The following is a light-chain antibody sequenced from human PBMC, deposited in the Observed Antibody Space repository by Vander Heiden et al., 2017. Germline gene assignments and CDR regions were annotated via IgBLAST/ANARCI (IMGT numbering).Light chain of an antibody. J-gene: IGKJ1*01. V-gene: IGKV3-20*01. CDR3: QQYGSSFWT. Sequence: EIVSTQSPGTLSLSPGERATLSCRASRSVFNRHLAWFQQKPGQAPRLLIYGASSRATGIPDFTLTISSLEPEDFAVYYCQQYGSSFWTFGQGTRVEIK. CDR2: GAS. CDR1: RSVFNRH.